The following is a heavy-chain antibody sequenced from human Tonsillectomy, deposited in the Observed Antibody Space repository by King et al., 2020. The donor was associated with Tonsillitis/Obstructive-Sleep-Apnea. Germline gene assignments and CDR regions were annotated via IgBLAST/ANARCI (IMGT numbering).Heavy chain of an antibody. J-gene: IGHJ4*02. Sequence: VQLVESGGGLVQPGGSLRLSCAASGFTVSSNYMSWVRQAPGKGLEWVSVIYSSGSTYYADSVKGRFTISRDNSKNTLYLQMNSLRAEDTAVYYCARLGDRITIFGVVSPIDYWGQGTLVTVSS. CDR2: IYSSGST. V-gene: IGHV3-66*01. D-gene: IGHD3-3*01. CDR3: ARLGDRITIFGVVSPIDY. CDR1: GFTVSSNY.